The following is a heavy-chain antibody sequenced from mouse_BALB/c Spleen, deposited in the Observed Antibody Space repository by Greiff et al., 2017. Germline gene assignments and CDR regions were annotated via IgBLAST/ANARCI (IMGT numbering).Heavy chain of an antibody. CDR3: ARGGASTMITPFDY. D-gene: IGHD2-4*01. CDR1: GFTFSSYA. J-gene: IGHJ2*01. CDR2: ISSGGST. Sequence: EVMLVESGGGLVKPGGSLKLSCAASGFTFSSYAMSWVRQTPEKRLEWVASISSGGSTYYPDSVKGRFTISRDNARNILYLQMSSLRSEDTAMYYCARGGASTMITPFDYWGQGTTLTVSS. V-gene: IGHV5-6-5*01.